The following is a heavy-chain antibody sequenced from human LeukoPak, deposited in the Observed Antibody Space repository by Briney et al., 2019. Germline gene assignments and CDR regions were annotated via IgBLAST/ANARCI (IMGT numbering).Heavy chain of an antibody. CDR1: GITFSSYG. V-gene: IGHV3-23*01. CDR3: ARDRSDFSFLYHYFYMDV. CDR2: ISSTGGTT. J-gene: IGHJ6*03. Sequence: PGGSLRLSCAASGITFSSYGMSWVRQAPGKGLEWVSSISSTGGTTYYADSVKGRFTISRDNSKNTLYLQMNSLRAEDTAIYYCARDRSDFSFLYHYFYMDVWGKGTTVTVSS. D-gene: IGHD3-3*01.